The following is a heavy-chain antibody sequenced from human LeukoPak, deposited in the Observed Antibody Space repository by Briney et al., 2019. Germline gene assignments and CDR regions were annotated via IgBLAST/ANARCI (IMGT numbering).Heavy chain of an antibody. Sequence: GESLKISCKGSGYSFTSYWIGWVRQMPGKGLEWMEIIYPGDSDTRYSPSFQGQVTISADKSVSTAYLQWSSLKASDTAMYYCARHSAGYSYENYFDYWGQGTLVTVSS. CDR2: IYPGDSDT. D-gene: IGHD5-18*01. CDR3: ARHSAGYSYENYFDY. CDR1: GYSFTSYW. V-gene: IGHV5-51*01. J-gene: IGHJ4*02.